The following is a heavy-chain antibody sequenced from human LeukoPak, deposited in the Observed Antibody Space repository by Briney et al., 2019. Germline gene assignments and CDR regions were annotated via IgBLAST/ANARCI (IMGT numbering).Heavy chain of an antibody. D-gene: IGHD3-10*01. CDR1: GGSISSYY. CDR2: IYYSGST. J-gene: IGHJ4*02. CDR3: ASLYYYGSGSYYTDY. V-gene: IGHV4-59*12. Sequence: SETLSLTCTVSGGSISSYYWSWIRQPPGKGLEWIGYIYYSGSTNYNPSLKSRVTISVDRSKNQFSLKLSSVTAADTAVYYCASLYYYGSGSYYTDYWGQGTLVTVSS.